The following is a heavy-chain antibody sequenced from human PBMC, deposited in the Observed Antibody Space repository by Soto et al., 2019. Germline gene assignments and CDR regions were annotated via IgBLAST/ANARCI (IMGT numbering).Heavy chain of an antibody. V-gene: IGHV4-59*01. CDR2: IYYSGIT. J-gene: IGHJ6*02. CDR3: ARSPKFSGSYYGGGMDV. Sequence: PSETLSLTCTVSGGSISSYYWSWIRQPPGKGLEWIGYIYYSGITNYNPSLKSRVTISVDTSKNQFSLKLSSVTAADTAVYYCARSPKFSGSYYGGGMDVWGQGTTVTVSS. D-gene: IGHD1-26*01. CDR1: GGSISSYY.